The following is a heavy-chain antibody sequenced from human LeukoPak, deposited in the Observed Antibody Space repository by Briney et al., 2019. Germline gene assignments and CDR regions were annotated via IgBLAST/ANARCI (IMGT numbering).Heavy chain of an antibody. CDR3: ARPHCSGGSCYLRRYYFDY. CDR2: ISSSSSYI. CDR1: GFTFSSYS. V-gene: IGHV3-21*01. J-gene: IGHJ4*02. D-gene: IGHD2-15*01. Sequence: PGGSLRLSCAASGFTFSSYSMNWVRQAPGKGLEWVSSISSSSSYIYYADSVKGRFTISRDNAKNSLYLQMNSLRAEDTAVYYCARPHCSGGSCYLRRYYFDYWGQGTLVTVSS.